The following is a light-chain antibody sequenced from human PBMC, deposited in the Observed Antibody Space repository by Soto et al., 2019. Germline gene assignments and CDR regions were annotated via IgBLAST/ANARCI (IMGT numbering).Light chain of an antibody. CDR3: QQFGGSPASWT. J-gene: IGKJ1*01. Sequence: ESVLTQSPGTLSLSPGERATLSCRASQSVSSNSLAWYQQKPGQAPRLLIYGASSRATGTPDRFSGSGSGTDFTLTISRLEPEDFALYYCQQFGGSPASWTFGQGTKVEI. V-gene: IGKV3-20*01. CDR1: QSVSSNS. CDR2: GAS.